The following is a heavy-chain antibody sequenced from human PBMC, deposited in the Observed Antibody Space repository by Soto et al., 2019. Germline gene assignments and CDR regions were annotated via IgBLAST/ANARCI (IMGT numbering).Heavy chain of an antibody. CDR1: GFTFSTYG. V-gene: IGHV3-30*13. J-gene: IGHJ6*02. Sequence: QVQLVESGGGVVQPGRSLRLSCAASGFTFSTYGMHWVRQAPGKGLEWVAVISYDGSNKYYADSVKGRFTISRDNSKNRLYLQMTSRPAEDTAGSYCARPYYHGWGSYYNPSYNSGMAVWGQGPTFPVS. CDR2: ISYDGSNK. D-gene: IGHD3-10*01. CDR3: ARPYYHGWGSYYNPSYNSGMAV.